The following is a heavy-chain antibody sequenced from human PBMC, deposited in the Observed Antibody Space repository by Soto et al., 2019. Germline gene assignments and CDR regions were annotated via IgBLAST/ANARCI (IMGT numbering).Heavy chain of an antibody. D-gene: IGHD3-3*01. Sequence: PSEPLSLTCDVSGASVSHYFWSWIRQPPGKGLEWLGYMSSSGDSISNPALKSRITISLDMSRNHVSLNLSSLTVADTAVYYCARSMRTVFGGVLPDFDGSGTGTLVTVSS. CDR1: GASVSHYF. CDR3: ARSMRTVFGGVLPDFDG. J-gene: IGHJ4*02. CDR2: MSSSGDS. V-gene: IGHV4-4*09.